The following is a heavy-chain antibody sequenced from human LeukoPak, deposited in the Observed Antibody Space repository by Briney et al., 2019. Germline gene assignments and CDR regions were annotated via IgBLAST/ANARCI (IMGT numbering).Heavy chain of an antibody. CDR2: ICDSGDK. V-gene: IGHV3-66*01. J-gene: IGHJ4*02. CDR3: AVSLSSPGAFDY. CDR1: AFTVTKKY. D-gene: IGHD2-8*02. Sequence: PGGSLRLSCAASAFTVTKKYMIWVRQAPGKGLEWVSRICDSGDKRYADSVKGRFTISGDSSRNTLSLQMDGLRVEDTAVYYCAVSLSSPGAFDYWGQGTLVTVSS.